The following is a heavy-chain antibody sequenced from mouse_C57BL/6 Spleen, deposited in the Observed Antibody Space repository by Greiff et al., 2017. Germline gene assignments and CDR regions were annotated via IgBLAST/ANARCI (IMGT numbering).Heavy chain of an antibody. D-gene: IGHD1-1*01. Sequence: EVKVEESGGGLVQPGGSMKLSCAASGFTFSDAWMDWVRQSPEKGLEWVAEIRNKANNHATYYAESVKGRFTISRDDSKSSVYLQMNSLRAEDTGIYYCTRSSMTTVVAKDWYFDVWGTGTTVTVSS. CDR2: IRNKANNHAT. V-gene: IGHV6-6*01. CDR3: TRSSMTTVVAKDWYFDV. J-gene: IGHJ1*03. CDR1: GFTFSDAW.